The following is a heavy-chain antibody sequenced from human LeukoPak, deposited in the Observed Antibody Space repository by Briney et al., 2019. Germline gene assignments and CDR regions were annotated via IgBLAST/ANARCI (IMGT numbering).Heavy chain of an antibody. CDR2: ISHSGVST. CDR3: AEHRGYSSDDMDV. D-gene: IGHD5-18*01. CDR1: GFSFSSYA. J-gene: IGHJ6*02. Sequence: GGSLRLSCAGSGFSFSSYAMSWVRQAPGKGLQWVSAISHSGVSTYYADSVQGRFTISRDNSKKTLYLQMNSLRAEDTAVYYCAEHRGYSSDDMDVWGQGTTVTVSS. V-gene: IGHV3-23*01.